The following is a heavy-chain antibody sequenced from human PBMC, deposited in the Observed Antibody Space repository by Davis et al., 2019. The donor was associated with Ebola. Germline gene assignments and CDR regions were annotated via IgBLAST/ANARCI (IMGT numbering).Heavy chain of an antibody. D-gene: IGHD2-2*01. J-gene: IGHJ6*02. CDR2: IWYDGSNK. Sequence: PGGSLRLSCAASGFTFSSYGMHWVRQAPGKGLEWVAVIWYDGSNKYYADSVKGRFTIPRDNSKNTLYLQMNSLRAEDTAVYYCARDRVPAADPFYYYYYGMDVWGQGTTVTVSS. V-gene: IGHV3-33*08. CDR1: GFTFSSYG. CDR3: ARDRVPAADPFYYYYYGMDV.